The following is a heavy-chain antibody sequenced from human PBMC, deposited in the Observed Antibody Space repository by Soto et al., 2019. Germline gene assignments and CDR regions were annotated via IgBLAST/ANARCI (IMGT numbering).Heavy chain of an antibody. CDR2: ISSTSTYI. CDR3: ARQRGGREGDY. V-gene: IGHV3-21*01. Sequence: EVQLVESGGGLVKPGGSLRLSCAASGFTFSDNSMKWVRQAPGRGLEWVSSISSTSTYIFYADSLKGRFTISRDNAKNSLYLQLNSLRAEDTAIYYCARQRGGREGDYWGQGTLVIVSS. CDR1: GFTFSDNS. J-gene: IGHJ4*02. D-gene: IGHD1-26*01.